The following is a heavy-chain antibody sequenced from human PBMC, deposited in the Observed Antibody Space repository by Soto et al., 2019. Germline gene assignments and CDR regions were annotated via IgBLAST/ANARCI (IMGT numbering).Heavy chain of an antibody. CDR2: ISYDGSNE. J-gene: IGHJ6*02. V-gene: IGHV3-30-3*01. Sequence: GGSLRLSCAASGFTFSSYAMHWVRQAPGKGLEWVAVISYDGSNEYYADSVKGRFTISRDNSRNTLYLQMSSLRAEDTAVYYCVKDGSSGWPYFYDMDVWGQGTTVTV. D-gene: IGHD6-19*01. CDR1: GFTFSSYA. CDR3: VKDGSSGWPYFYDMDV.